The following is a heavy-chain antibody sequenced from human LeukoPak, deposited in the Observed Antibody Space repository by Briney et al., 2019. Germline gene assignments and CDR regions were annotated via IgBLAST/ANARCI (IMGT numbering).Heavy chain of an antibody. CDR2: IYYSGST. D-gene: IGHD3-3*01. Sequence: PSETLSLTCAVYGGSFSGYYWSWIRQPPGKGLEWIGYIYYSGSTNYNPSLKSRVTISVDTSKNQFSLKLSSVTAADTAVYYCARLYDFWSGYYPNWGQGTTVTVSS. V-gene: IGHV4-59*01. CDR1: GGSFSGYY. CDR3: ARLYDFWSGYYPN. J-gene: IGHJ6*02.